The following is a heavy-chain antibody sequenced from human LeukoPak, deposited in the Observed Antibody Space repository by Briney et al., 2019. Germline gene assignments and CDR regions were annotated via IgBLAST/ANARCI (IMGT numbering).Heavy chain of an antibody. J-gene: IGHJ4*02. D-gene: IGHD7-27*01. CDR1: GFSFSRHW. Sequence: LSGGSLRLSCEASGFSFSRHWMHWVRQAPGKGRVWVSRISDDGSYTANVDSVEGRFITSRDNVRNTLYLHMNGLRAEDTAVYYCASFGISWGSAYWGQGTLVTVSS. CDR2: ISDDGSYT. V-gene: IGHV3-74*03. CDR3: ASFGISWGSAY.